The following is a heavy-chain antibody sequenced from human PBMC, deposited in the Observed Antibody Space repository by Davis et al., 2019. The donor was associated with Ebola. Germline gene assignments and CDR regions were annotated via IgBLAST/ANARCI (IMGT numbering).Heavy chain of an antibody. D-gene: IGHD4-17*01. CDR1: GFTFSSYW. Sequence: GESLKISCAASGFTFSSYWMSWVRQAPGKGLEWVSVIYSGGSTYYADSVKGRFTISRHNSKNTLYLQMNSLRAEDTAVYYCARATVSDAFDIWGQGTMVTVSS. CDR2: IYSGGST. J-gene: IGHJ3*02. CDR3: ARATVSDAFDI. V-gene: IGHV3-53*04.